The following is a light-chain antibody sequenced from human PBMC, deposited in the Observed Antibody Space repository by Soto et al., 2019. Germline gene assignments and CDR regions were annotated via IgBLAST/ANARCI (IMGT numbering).Light chain of an antibody. Sequence: QSVLTQPRSVSGSPGQSITISCTGTSSDVGTYNLVSWYQQHPVKAPRLIIYEGNKRPSGVSNRFSASKSGNTASLTISGLRAEDEADYYCCSYTTTGTFVFGTGTKVTVL. V-gene: IGLV2-23*01. J-gene: IGLJ1*01. CDR3: CSYTTTGTFV. CDR2: EGN. CDR1: SSDVGTYNL.